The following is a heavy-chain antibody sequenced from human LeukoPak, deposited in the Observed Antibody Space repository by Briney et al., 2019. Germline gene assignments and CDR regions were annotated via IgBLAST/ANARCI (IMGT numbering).Heavy chain of an antibody. CDR2: ISGSGGST. CDR3: ARDLGGSYYYFAY. Sequence: GGSLRLSCAASGFTFSSYAMSWVRQAPGKGLEWVSAISGSGGSTYYSDSARGRFTISRDNAKNSVFLQMNSLRAEDTAVYYCARDLGGSYYYFAYWGQGFLVTVSS. J-gene: IGHJ4*02. D-gene: IGHD1-26*01. V-gene: IGHV3-23*01. CDR1: GFTFSSYA.